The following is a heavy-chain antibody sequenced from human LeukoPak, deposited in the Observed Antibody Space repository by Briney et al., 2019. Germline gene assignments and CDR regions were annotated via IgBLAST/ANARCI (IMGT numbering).Heavy chain of an antibody. Sequence: GGSLRLSCAASGFTFSSYSMNWVRQAPGKGLEWVAVISYDGSNKYYADSVKGRFTISRDNSKNTLYLQMNSLRAENTAVYYCARDLEPYGWFDPWGQGTLVTVSS. V-gene: IGHV3-30*03. J-gene: IGHJ5*02. CDR1: GFTFSSYS. CDR2: ISYDGSNK. CDR3: ARDLEPYGWFDP. D-gene: IGHD1-1*01.